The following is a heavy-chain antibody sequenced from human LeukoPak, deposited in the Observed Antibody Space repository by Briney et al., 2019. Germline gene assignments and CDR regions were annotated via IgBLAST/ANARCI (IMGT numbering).Heavy chain of an antibody. Sequence: SETLSLTCAVYGGSFSGYYWSWIRQPPGKGLEWIGEINHSGSTNYNPSLKSRVTISVDTSKNQFSLKLSSVTAADTAVYYCARGAEPLHYFVYWVQGTLVTVSS. V-gene: IGHV4-34*01. D-gene: IGHD1-14*01. CDR2: INHSGST. CDR3: ARGAEPLHYFVY. J-gene: IGHJ4*02. CDR1: GGSFSGYY.